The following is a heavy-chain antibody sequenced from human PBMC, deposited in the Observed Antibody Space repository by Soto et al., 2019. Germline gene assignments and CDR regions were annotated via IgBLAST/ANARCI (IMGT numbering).Heavy chain of an antibody. CDR1: GFTFSSYG. D-gene: IGHD3-22*01. CDR3: AREFWDSSGYSYSYYYGMDV. Sequence: GGSLRLSCAASGFTFSSYGMHWVRQAPGKGLEWVAVISYDGSNKYYADSVKGRFTISRDNSKNTLYLQMNSLRPEDTAVYYCAREFWDSSGYSYSYYYGMDVWAQGTTVTGSS. CDR2: ISYDGSNK. J-gene: IGHJ6*02. V-gene: IGHV3-30*03.